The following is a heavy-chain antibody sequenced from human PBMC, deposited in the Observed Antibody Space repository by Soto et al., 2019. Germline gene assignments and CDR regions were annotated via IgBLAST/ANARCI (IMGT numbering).Heavy chain of an antibody. CDR2: ISYDGSNK. J-gene: IGHJ3*02. D-gene: IGHD6-19*01. V-gene: IGHV3-30*18. CDR3: AKDRTAVADHDAFDI. CDR1: GFTFSSYG. Sequence: QVQLVESGGGVVQPGRSLRLSCAASGFTFSSYGMHWVRQAPGKGLEWVAVISYDGSNKYYADSVKGRFTISRDNSXXPLYLQMNSLRAEDTAVYYCAKDRTAVADHDAFDIWGQGTMVTVSS.